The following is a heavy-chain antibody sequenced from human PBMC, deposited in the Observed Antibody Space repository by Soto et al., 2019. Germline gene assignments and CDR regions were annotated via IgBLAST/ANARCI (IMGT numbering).Heavy chain of an antibody. CDR2: ISGSGGST. Sequence: GGSLRLSCAASGFTFSSYGMHWVRQAPGKGLEWVSAISGSGGSTYYADSVKGRFTISRDNSKNTLYLQMNSLRAEDTAVYYCAKDLKSAFYYGDYVTNAFDIWGQGTMVTVSS. CDR3: AKDLKSAFYYGDYVTNAFDI. D-gene: IGHD4-17*01. V-gene: IGHV3-23*01. J-gene: IGHJ3*02. CDR1: GFTFSSYG.